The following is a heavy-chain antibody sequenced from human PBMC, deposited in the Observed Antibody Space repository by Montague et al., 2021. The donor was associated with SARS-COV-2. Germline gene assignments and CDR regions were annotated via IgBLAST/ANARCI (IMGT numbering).Heavy chain of an antibody. V-gene: IGHV4-34*01. CDR1: GGSFSRYY. CDR3: ARLGDGIVPSPVLGLGPYYSFYYMDV. Sequence: SETLSLTCAVSGGSFSRYYWSWIRQPPGKGLERIGEISQSGNTKYNPSLQSRVSISLDTYTNQFSLKVSSVTAADTAIYYCARLGDGIVPSPVLGLGPYYSFYYMDVWGKGTTVTVSS. CDR2: ISQSGNT. D-gene: IGHD2-8*02. J-gene: IGHJ6*03.